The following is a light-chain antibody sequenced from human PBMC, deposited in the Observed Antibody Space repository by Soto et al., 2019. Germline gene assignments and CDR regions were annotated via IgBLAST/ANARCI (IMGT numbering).Light chain of an antibody. J-gene: IGKJ1*01. Sequence: DIKMTQSPSTLSASVGDRVTITCRASQSISSWLAWYQQKPGKAPKLLIYDASSLESGVPSRFSGSGSGTEFTLTISSLQPDDFATYYCQQYNSYRTFGQGTKVDNK. V-gene: IGKV1-5*01. CDR2: DAS. CDR1: QSISSW. CDR3: QQYNSYRT.